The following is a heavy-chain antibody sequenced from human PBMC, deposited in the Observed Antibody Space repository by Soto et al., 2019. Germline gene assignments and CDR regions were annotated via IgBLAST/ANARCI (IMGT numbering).Heavy chain of an antibody. CDR2: IIPIFGTA. D-gene: IGHD2-2*01. Sequence: SVKVSCKASGGTFSSYAISWVRQAPGQGLEWMGGIIPIFGTANYAQKFQGRVTITADESTSTAYMELSSLRSEDTAVYYCATIVLVPAAINWFDPWGQGTLVTVSS. V-gene: IGHV1-69*13. CDR3: ATIVLVPAAINWFDP. CDR1: GGTFSSYA. J-gene: IGHJ5*02.